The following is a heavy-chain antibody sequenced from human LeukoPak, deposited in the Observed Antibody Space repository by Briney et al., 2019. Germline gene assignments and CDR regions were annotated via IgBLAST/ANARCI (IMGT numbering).Heavy chain of an antibody. CDR2: RHYSGSL. V-gene: IGHV4-59*12. CDR1: GGSISSNY. CDR3: ASGEQWLVRAFDI. J-gene: IGHJ3*02. D-gene: IGHD6-19*01. Sequence: SETLSLTCTVSGGSISSNYWSWIRQPPGKGLEWIGYRHYSGSLNYSPSLKSRAIISLDTSKNQFSLKLSSVTAADTAAYYCASGEQWLVRAFDIWGQGTMVTVSS.